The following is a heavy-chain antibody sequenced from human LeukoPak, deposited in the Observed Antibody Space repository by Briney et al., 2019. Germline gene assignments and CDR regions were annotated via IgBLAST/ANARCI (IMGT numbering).Heavy chain of an antibody. V-gene: IGHV4-4*07. CDR2: IYTSGST. Sequence: PSQTLSLTCAVSGGSISSYYWSWIRQPAGKGLEWIGRIYTSGSTNYNPSLKSRVTMSVDTSKNQFSLKLSSVTAADTAVYYCARDGAYYYDSSGYYYPDAFDIWGQGTMVTVSS. CDR3: ARDGAYYYDSSGYYYPDAFDI. CDR1: GGSISSYY. J-gene: IGHJ3*02. D-gene: IGHD3-22*01.